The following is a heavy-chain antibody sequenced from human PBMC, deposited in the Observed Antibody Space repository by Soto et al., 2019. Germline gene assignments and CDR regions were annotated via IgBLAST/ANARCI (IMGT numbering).Heavy chain of an antibody. Sequence: QVQLVQSGAEVKKPGSSVKVSCKASGGTFSSYAISWVRQAPGQGLEWMGGIIPIFGTANYAQKFQGRVTITADECTSTAYMELSSLRSEDTAVYYCARAREGYCTNGVCFFNWFDPWGQGTLVTVSS. J-gene: IGHJ5*02. D-gene: IGHD2-8*01. CDR3: ARAREGYCTNGVCFFNWFDP. CDR2: IIPIFGTA. CDR1: GGTFSSYA. V-gene: IGHV1-69*01.